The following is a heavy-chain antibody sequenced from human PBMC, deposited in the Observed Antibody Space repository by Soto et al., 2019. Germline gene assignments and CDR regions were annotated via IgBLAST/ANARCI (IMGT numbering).Heavy chain of an antibody. J-gene: IGHJ3*02. CDR3: ARAPLTGAFDAFDI. D-gene: IGHD7-27*01. Sequence: GGSLRLSCAASGFTFSSYAMHWVRQAPGKGLEWVAVISYDGSNKYYADSVKGRFTISRDNSKNTLYLQMNSLRAEDTAVYYCARAPLTGAFDAFDIWGQGTMVTVSS. CDR1: GFTFSSYA. CDR2: ISYDGSNK. V-gene: IGHV3-30*04.